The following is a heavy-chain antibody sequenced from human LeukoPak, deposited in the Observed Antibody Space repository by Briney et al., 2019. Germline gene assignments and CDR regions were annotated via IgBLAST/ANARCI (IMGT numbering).Heavy chain of an antibody. CDR1: GFTFSSYA. CDR3: AKDKHLRFVVTMGASDS. CDR2: ITGTTALT. J-gene: IGHJ3*02. V-gene: IGHV3-23*01. D-gene: IGHD3-16*02. Sequence: GGSLRLSCAASGFTFSSYAMTWVRQAPGKGLEWVPTITGTTALTYYADSVKGRFTISVDNSKNTLYLQMNSLRAEDTAMYYCAKDKHLRFVVTMGASDSWGQGTMVSVSS.